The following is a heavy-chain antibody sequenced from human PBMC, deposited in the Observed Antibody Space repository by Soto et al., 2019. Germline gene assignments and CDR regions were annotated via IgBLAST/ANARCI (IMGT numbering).Heavy chain of an antibody. CDR1: GYTFTSYY. V-gene: IGHV1-46*01. D-gene: IGHD3-22*01. J-gene: IGHJ6*02. Sequence: ASVKVSCKASGYTFTSYYMHWVRQAPGQGLEWIGIINPSGGSTSYAQKFQGRVTMTRDTSTSTVYMELSSLRSEDTAVYYCARDLAYDSSGYYLGMDVWGQGTTVTVSS. CDR3: ARDLAYDSSGYYLGMDV. CDR2: INPSGGST.